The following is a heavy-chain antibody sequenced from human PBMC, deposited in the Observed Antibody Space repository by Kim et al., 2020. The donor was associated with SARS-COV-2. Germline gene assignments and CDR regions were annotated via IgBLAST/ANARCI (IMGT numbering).Heavy chain of an antibody. J-gene: IGHJ4*02. V-gene: IGHV4-34*01. CDR3: ARNPATRGTGKFGTDY. Sequence: SLKSRVTISVDTSKNQFSLQLSSVTAADTAVYYCARNPATRGTGKFGTDYWGQGTLVTVSS. D-gene: IGHD1-1*01.